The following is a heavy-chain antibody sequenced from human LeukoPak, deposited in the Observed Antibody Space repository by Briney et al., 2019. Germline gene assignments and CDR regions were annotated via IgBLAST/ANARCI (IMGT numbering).Heavy chain of an antibody. CDR2: IYYSGST. D-gene: IGHD4-17*01. J-gene: IGHJ6*03. V-gene: IGHV4-39*01. CDR1: GGSISSSSYY. CDR3: ARTNHDYGDYGDYYYYMDV. Sequence: SETLSLTCTVSGGSISSSSYYWGWIRQPPGKGLEWIGSIYYSGSTYYNPSLKSRVTISVDTSKNQFSLKLSSVTAADTAVYYCARTNHDYGDYGDYYYYMDVWGKGATVTVSS.